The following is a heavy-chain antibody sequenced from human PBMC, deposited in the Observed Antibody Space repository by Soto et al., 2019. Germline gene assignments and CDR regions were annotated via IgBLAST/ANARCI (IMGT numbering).Heavy chain of an antibody. CDR2: ISYDGSNK. CDR3: AKDVYNSGWGGLDY. J-gene: IGHJ4*02. CDR1: GFTFSSYG. D-gene: IGHD6-19*01. Sequence: QVQLVESGGGVVQPGRSLRLSCAASGFTFSSYGMHWVRQAPGKGLEWVAVISYDGSNKYYADSVKGRFTISRDNSKNTLYLQMNSLRAEDTAVYYCAKDVYNSGWGGLDYWGQGTLVTVSS. V-gene: IGHV3-30*18.